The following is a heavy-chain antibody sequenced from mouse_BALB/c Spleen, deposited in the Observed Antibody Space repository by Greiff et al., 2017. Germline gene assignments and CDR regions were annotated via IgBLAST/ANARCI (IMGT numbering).Heavy chain of an antibody. D-gene: IGHD2-1*01. CDR2: IYPSDSYT. J-gene: IGHJ1*01. Sequence: VQLQQSGAELVRPGASVKLSCKASGYTFTSYWINWVKQRPGQGLEWIGNIYPSDSYTNYNQKFKDKATLTVDKSSSTAYMQLSSPTSEDSAVYYCTRGYYGNPYWYFDVWGAGTTVTVSS. V-gene: IGHV1-69*02. CDR3: TRGYYGNPYWYFDV. CDR1: GYTFTSYW.